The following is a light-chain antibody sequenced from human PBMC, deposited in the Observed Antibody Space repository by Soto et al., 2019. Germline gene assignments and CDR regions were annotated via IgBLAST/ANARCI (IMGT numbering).Light chain of an antibody. CDR3: AAWDDSLSGFYV. J-gene: IGLJ1*01. Sequence: QSVLTQPASASGTPGQRVTISCSGSSSNIGSNYVYWYQQLPGTAPKLLIYRNNHRPSAVPARFSGSKSGTSASLAISGLRSEDEDDYYCAAWDDSLSGFYVFGTGTKLTVL. V-gene: IGLV1-47*01. CDR2: RNN. CDR1: SSNIGSNY.